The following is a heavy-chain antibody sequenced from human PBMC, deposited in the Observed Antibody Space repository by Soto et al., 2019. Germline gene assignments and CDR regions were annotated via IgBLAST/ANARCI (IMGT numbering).Heavy chain of an antibody. Sequence: SETLSLTCAVYGGSFSGYYWSWIRQPPGKGLEWIGEINHSGNTNYNPSLKSRVTISVDTSKNQLFLNLSSVTAADTAMYYCARHHVRGRTIAGAAEFWGPGTLVTVSS. J-gene: IGHJ4*02. CDR1: GGSFSGYY. CDR3: ARHHVRGRTIAGAAEF. CDR2: INHSGNT. D-gene: IGHD6-13*01. V-gene: IGHV4-34*01.